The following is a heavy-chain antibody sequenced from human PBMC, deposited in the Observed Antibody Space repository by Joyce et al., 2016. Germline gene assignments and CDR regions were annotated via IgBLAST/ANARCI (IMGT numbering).Heavy chain of an antibody. CDR3: ARGRGDDFWSGYYGSIDY. D-gene: IGHD3-3*01. V-gene: IGHV1-69*01. J-gene: IGHJ4*02. CDR1: GDIFNAYG. CDR2: IVPMSATT. Sequence: QVQLEQSGAEVKKPGSSVKVSCKTSGDIFNAYGINWVRQAHGQGLEWLGGIVPMSATTDYAQKFRGRLTISAHEPTSTVYMELSSLRSDDTGTYYCARGRGDDFWSGYYGSIDYWGQGTLVSVSS.